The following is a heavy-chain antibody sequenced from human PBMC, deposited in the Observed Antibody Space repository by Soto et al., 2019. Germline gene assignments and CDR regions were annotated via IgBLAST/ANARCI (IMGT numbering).Heavy chain of an antibody. Sequence: PWETLSLTCAVSGGSISSSNWWSWVRQPPGKGLEWIGEIYHSGSTNYNPSLKSRVTISVVKSKNQFSLKLSSVTAADTAVYYCARTNARTTGTTDYYYGMDVWGQGTTVTVS. V-gene: IGHV4-4*02. D-gene: IGHD1-1*01. CDR3: ARTNARTTGTTDYYYGMDV. CDR2: IYHSGST. CDR1: GGSISSSNW. J-gene: IGHJ6*02.